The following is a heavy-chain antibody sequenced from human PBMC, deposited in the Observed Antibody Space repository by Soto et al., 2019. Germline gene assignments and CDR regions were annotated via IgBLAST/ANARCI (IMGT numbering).Heavy chain of an antibody. Sequence: QVQLVESGGGVVQPGRSLTISCAASGFTFSSYGMHWVRQAAGAGLEWVAIKWYDGSDKYYSGSVKGRFTISRDNSKNTLYLQMNSRGGEDTAIYYCARGWLAGGYEFGSWGQGTLVTVSS. V-gene: IGHV3-33*01. CDR1: GFTFSSYG. J-gene: IGHJ4*02. CDR2: KWYDGSDK. D-gene: IGHD5-12*01. CDR3: ARGWLAGGYEFGS.